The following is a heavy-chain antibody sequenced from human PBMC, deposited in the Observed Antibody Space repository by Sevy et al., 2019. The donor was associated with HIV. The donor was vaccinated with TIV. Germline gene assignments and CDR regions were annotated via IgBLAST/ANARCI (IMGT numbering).Heavy chain of an antibody. D-gene: IGHD3-9*01. J-gene: IGHJ6*02. CDR1: GFTFSSYG. Sequence: GGSLRLSCAASGFTFSSYGMHWVRQAPGKGLEWVAVISYDGSNKYYADSVKGRFTISRDNSKNTLYLQMNSLRAEDTAVYYCAKASFASGYYDILTQGYYYYYGMDVWGQVTTVTVSS. CDR2: ISYDGSNK. CDR3: AKASFASGYYDILTQGYYYYYGMDV. V-gene: IGHV3-30*18.